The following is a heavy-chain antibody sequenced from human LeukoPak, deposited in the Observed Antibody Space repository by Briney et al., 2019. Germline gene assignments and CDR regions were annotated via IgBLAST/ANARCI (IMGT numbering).Heavy chain of an antibody. J-gene: IGHJ4*02. V-gene: IGHV3-30*18. CDR1: GFTFSSYG. D-gene: IGHD3-10*01. CDR2: ISYDGSNK. CDR3: AKDGEKGSGSYWSSYFDY. Sequence: PGRSLRLSCAASGFTFSSYGMHWVRQAPGKGLEWVAVISYDGSNKYYADSVKGRFTISRDNSKNTLYLQMNSLRAEDTAVYYCAKDGEKGSGSYWSSYFDYWGQGTLVTVSS.